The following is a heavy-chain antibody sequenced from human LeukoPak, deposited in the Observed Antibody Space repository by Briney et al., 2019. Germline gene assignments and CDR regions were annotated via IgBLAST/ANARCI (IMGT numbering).Heavy chain of an antibody. CDR2: ISVYNGNT. CDR3: ARQPAEYDYGLDV. J-gene: IGHJ6*02. CDR1: GYSFTTYA. Sequence: GASVNVSCKASGYSFTTYAISWVRQAPGQGLEWMGWISVYNGNTNYAQKVQGRVTMTTDTSTSTAYMELRSLRSDDTAVYYCARQPAEYDYGLDVWGQGTTVTVSS. V-gene: IGHV1-18*01.